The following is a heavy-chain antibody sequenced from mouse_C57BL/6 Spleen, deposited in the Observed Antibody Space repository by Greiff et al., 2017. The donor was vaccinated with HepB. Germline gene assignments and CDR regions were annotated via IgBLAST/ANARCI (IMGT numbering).Heavy chain of an antibody. CDR3: AFLYGSSPYWYFDV. D-gene: IGHD1-1*01. J-gene: IGHJ1*03. CDR1: GYTFTSYW. Sequence: VQLQQPGAELVRPGSSVKLSCKASGYTFTSYWMHWVKQRPIQGLEWIGNIDPSDSETHYNQKFKDKATLTVDKSSSTAYMQLSSLTSEDSAVYYCAFLYGSSPYWYFDVWGTGTTVTVSS. CDR2: IDPSDSET. V-gene: IGHV1-52*01.